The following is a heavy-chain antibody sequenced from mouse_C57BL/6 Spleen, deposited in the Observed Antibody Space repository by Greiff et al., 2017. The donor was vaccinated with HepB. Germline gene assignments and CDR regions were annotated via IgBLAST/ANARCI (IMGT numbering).Heavy chain of an antibody. D-gene: IGHD4-1*01. CDR2: ISSGGSYT. CDR1: GFTFSSYG. CDR3: ARQILTGTGFAY. V-gene: IGHV5-6*02. Sequence: DVMLVESGGDLVKPGGSLKLSCAASGFTFSSYGMSWVRQTPDKRLEWVATISSGGSYTYYPDSVKGRFTISRDNAKNTLYLQMSSLKSEDTAMYYCARQILTGTGFAYWGQGTLVTVSA. J-gene: IGHJ3*01.